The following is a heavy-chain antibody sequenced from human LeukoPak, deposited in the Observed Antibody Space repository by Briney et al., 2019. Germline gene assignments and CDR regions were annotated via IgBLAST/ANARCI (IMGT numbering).Heavy chain of an antibody. J-gene: IGHJ4*02. CDR2: VNPKNAGT. Sequence: ASVKVSCKASGYTFTGHYMHWVRQAPGQGLEWMGWVNPKNAGTNFAQRFQGRITMTRDTSISTVYMELSRLRSDDTALYYCARTLYIAAVPGGFDYWGQGTLVTVSS. CDR1: GYTFTGHY. CDR3: ARTLYIAAVPGGFDY. V-gene: IGHV1-2*02. D-gene: IGHD6-13*01.